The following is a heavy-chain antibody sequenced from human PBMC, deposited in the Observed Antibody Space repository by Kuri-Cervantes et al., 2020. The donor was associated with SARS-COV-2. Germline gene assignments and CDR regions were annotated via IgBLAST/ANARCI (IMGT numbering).Heavy chain of an antibody. CDR3: ARQMMSSITIFGVVITRNWFDP. D-gene: IGHD3-3*01. V-gene: IGHV4-39*01. CDR1: GGSISSYY. CDR2: IYYSGST. J-gene: IGHJ5*02. Sequence: SETLSLTCTVPGGSISSYYWGWIRQPPGKGLEWIGSIYYSGSTYYNPSLKSRVTISVDTSKNQFSLKLSSVTAADTAVYYCARQMMSSITIFGVVITRNWFDPWGQGTLVTVSS.